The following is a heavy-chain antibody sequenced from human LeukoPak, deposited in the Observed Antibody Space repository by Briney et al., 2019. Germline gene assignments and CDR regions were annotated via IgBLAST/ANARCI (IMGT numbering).Heavy chain of an antibody. V-gene: IGHV4-38-2*02. Sequence: PSETLSLTCSVSGYSISSGYYYWGWIRQTPRKGLEWIASIYHTGNTYYKPSLRSRVSLSSDTSTNQFSLKLSSVTAADTAIYYCARGGDWNPYNWFDPWGQGTLVTVSS. D-gene: IGHD2-21*02. CDR1: GYSISSGYYY. CDR3: ARGGDWNPYNWFDP. J-gene: IGHJ5*02. CDR2: IYHTGNT.